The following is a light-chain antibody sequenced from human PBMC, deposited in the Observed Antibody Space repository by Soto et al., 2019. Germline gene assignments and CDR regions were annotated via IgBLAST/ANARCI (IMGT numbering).Light chain of an antibody. J-gene: IGKJ4*01. Sequence: EILLTQSLPALTSFPGDKVTLSCRASQYINTRLAWYQHRPGQAPRLLIYQTSIRAAGIPARFSGSGSGTDFTLTISRLEPEDFAVYYCQQYGSSPLTFGGGTKVDIK. CDR1: QYINTR. CDR2: QTS. V-gene: IGKV3-20*01. CDR3: QQYGSSPLT.